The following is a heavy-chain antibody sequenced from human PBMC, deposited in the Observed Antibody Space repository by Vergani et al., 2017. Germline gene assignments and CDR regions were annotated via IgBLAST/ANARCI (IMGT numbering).Heavy chain of an antibody. CDR1: GFTFSSYG. V-gene: IGHV3-30*18. Sequence: QVQLVESGGGVVQPGRSLRLSCAASGFTFSSYGMHWVRQAPGKGLEWVAVISYDGSNKYYADSVKGRFTISRDNSKNTLYLQMNSLRAEDTAVYYCAKDWGGEGDSSNWLTHLISFDYWGQGTLVTVSS. CDR2: ISYDGSNK. J-gene: IGHJ4*02. D-gene: IGHD6-13*01. CDR3: AKDWGGEGDSSNWLTHLISFDY.